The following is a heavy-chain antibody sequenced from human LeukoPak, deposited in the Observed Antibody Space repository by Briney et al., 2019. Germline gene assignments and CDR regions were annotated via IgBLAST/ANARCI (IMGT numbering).Heavy chain of an antibody. V-gene: IGHV4-34*01. CDR2: INHSGST. CDR3: ARFSVAGPIYYFDY. D-gene: IGHD6-19*01. J-gene: IGHJ4*02. CDR1: GGSFSGYY. Sequence: SETLSLTCAVYGGSFSGYYWSWIRQPPGKGLEWIGEINHSGSTNYNPSLKSRVTISVDTSKNQFSLKLSSVTAADTAVYYCARFSVAGPIYYFDYWGRGTLVTVSS.